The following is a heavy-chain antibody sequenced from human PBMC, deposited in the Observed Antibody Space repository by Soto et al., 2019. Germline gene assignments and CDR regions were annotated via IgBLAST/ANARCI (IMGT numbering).Heavy chain of an antibody. CDR2: IIPIFGTA. D-gene: IGHD3-3*01. V-gene: IGHV1-69*13. CDR3: ARVVWFLEFWIRD. J-gene: IGHJ4*02. Sequence: SVKVSCKASGGTFSSYAISWVRQAPGQGLEWMGGIIPIFGTANYAQKFQGRVTITADESTSTAYMELSSLRSEDTAVYYCARVVWFLEFWIRDWGQGTLVTVSS. CDR1: GGTFSSYA.